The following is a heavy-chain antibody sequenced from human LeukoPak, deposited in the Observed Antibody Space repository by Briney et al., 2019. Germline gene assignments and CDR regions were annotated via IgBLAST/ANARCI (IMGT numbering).Heavy chain of an antibody. V-gene: IGHV3-21*01. CDR1: GFTFSSYS. D-gene: IGHD6-13*01. CDR3: ARGGIYSQGFDS. Sequence: MSGGSLRLSCAASGFTFSSYSMNWVRQAPGKGLEWVSSISTTSDYIYYADSLRGRLTISRDNAKNSLYLQMNSLRAEDTAVYYCARGGIYSQGFDSWGQGTLVTVSS. CDR2: ISTTSDYI. J-gene: IGHJ4*02.